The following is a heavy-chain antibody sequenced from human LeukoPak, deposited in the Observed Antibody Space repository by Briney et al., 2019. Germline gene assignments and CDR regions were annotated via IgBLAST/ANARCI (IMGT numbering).Heavy chain of an antibody. D-gene: IGHD3-22*01. Sequence: GGSLRLSCAASGFTFSNAWMSWVRQAPGKGLEWVGRIKSKTDGGTTDYAAPVKGRFTISRDDSKNTLYLQMNSLTTEDTAVYYCAKRYFYDSSRGAFDVWGQGTMVTVSS. CDR2: IKSKTDGGTT. J-gene: IGHJ3*01. V-gene: IGHV3-15*01. CDR1: GFTFSNAW. CDR3: AKRYFYDSSRGAFDV.